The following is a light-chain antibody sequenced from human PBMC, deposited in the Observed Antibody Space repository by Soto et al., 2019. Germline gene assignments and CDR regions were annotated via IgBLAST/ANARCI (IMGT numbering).Light chain of an antibody. Sequence: DIVMNQSPDSLAVSLGERATINCKSSQSVLYSSNNKNYLAWYQQKPGQPPQLLIYWASTRESGVPDRFSGSGSGTDFTLTISSLQAEDVAVYYCQQYYSIPLTYGGGTKVEIK. CDR1: QSVLYSSNNKNY. CDR2: WAS. CDR3: QQYYSIPLT. J-gene: IGKJ4*01. V-gene: IGKV4-1*01.